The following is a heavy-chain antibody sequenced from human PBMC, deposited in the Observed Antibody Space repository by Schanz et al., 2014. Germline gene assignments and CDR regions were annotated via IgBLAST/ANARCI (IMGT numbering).Heavy chain of an antibody. CDR3: TADLWFGAVWGVW. D-gene: IGHD3-10*01. J-gene: IGHJ4*02. V-gene: IGHV3-15*01. Sequence: VHLLESGGGLVEPGGSLKLSCAASGLIFSNYVMSWIRQAPGKGLQWVARIKSKTDGGTRDYAAPVKGRFTISTDDSKNAVYLQMNSLHTEDAPVYYCTADLWFGAVWGVWWGQGTLVTVSS. CDR1: GLIFSNYV. CDR2: IKSKTDGGTR.